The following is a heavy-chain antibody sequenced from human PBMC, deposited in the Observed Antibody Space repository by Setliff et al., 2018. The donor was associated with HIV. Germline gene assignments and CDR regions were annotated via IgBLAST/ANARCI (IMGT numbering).Heavy chain of an antibody. Sequence: PSETLSLTCTVSGGSISSSSYYWGWIRQSPGKGLEWIGSIFYFGSVTYNPSLKSRPLISIDTSKTQFSLNLRSVTAADTAVYYCVRELLGSGGTVPEVNFFDSWGQGTLVTVSS. CDR1: GGSISSSSYY. V-gene: IGHV4-39*07. CDR3: VRELLGSGGTVPEVNFFDS. J-gene: IGHJ5*01. D-gene: IGHD1-26*01. CDR2: IFYFGSV.